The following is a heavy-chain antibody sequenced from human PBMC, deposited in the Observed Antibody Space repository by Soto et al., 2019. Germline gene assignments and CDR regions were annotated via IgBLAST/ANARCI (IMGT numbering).Heavy chain of an antibody. V-gene: IGHV4-39*01. Sequence: PSETLSLTCTVSGGSISSSSCYWGWIRQPPGKGLEWIGSIYYSGSTYYNPSLKSRVTISVDTSKNQFSLKLSSVTAADTAVYYCAGVRYFDWLLARNYYYYYGMDVWGQGTTVTVSS. J-gene: IGHJ6*02. D-gene: IGHD3-9*01. CDR1: GGSISSSSCY. CDR2: IYYSGST. CDR3: AGVRYFDWLLARNYYYYYGMDV.